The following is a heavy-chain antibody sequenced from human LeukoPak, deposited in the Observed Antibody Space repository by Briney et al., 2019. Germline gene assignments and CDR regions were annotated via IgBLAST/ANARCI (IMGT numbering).Heavy chain of an antibody. CDR2: ISYDGSNK. J-gene: IGHJ6*02. V-gene: IGHV3-30*18. Sequence: PGRSLRLSCAASGFTFSSYGMHWVRQAPGKGLEWVAVISYDGSNKYYADSVKGRFTISRDNSKNTLYLQMNSLRAEDTAVYYCAKTGSSWAHYGMDVWGQGTTVTVSS. D-gene: IGHD6-13*01. CDR3: AKTGSSWAHYGMDV. CDR1: GFTFSSYG.